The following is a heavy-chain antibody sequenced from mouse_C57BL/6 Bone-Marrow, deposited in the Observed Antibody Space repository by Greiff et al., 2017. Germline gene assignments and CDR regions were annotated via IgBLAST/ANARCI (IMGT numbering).Heavy chain of an antibody. D-gene: IGHD2-14*01. CDR1: GYTFTDYY. CDR2: INPNNGGT. Sequence: EVQLQQSGPELVKPGASVKISCKASGYTFTDYYMNWVKQSHGKSLEWIGDINPNNGGTSYNQKFKGKATLTVDKSSSTAYMELRSLTSEDSAVYHCARWDRNWYFDVWGTGTTVTVSS. J-gene: IGHJ1*03. CDR3: ARWDRNWYFDV. V-gene: IGHV1-26*01.